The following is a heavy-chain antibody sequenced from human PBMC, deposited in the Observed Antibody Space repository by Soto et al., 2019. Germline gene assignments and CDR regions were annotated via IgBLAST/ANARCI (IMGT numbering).Heavy chain of an antibody. CDR1: GFTFSSSA. V-gene: IGHV3-23*01. CDR3: AHRLSGVIDY. J-gene: IGHJ4*02. Sequence: GGSLRLSCAASGFTFSSSAMSWVRQAPGKGPEWVSAISGSGGSTYYADSVKGRFSISRDNSKNTLSLQMNSLRAEDTAVYYCAHRLSGVIDYWGQGPLVTVSS. CDR2: ISGSGGST. D-gene: IGHD2-8*01.